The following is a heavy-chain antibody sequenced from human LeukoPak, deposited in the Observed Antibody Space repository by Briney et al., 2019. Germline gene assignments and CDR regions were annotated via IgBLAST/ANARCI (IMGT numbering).Heavy chain of an antibody. J-gene: IGHJ4*02. CDR3: ARDYSTWLSPLGFGY. CDR1: GYSISSGYY. CDR2: IYHSGST. Sequence: SETLSLTCTVSGYSISSGYYWGWIRQPPGKGLEWIGSIYHSGSTYYNPSLKSRVTISVDTSKNQFSLKLSSVTAADTAVYYCARDYSTWLSPLGFGYWGQGTLVTVSP. D-gene: IGHD3-22*01. V-gene: IGHV4-38-2*02.